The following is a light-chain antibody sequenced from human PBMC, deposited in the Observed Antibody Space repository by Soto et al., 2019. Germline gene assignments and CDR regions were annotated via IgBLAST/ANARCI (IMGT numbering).Light chain of an antibody. J-gene: IGKJ4*01. CDR1: QTINNNY. V-gene: IGKV3-20*01. CDR2: GAS. CDR3: XXXXXXXXX. Sequence: PGERATLSCRANQTINNNYFAWYQQKHGQAPRLLLYGASSRATGIPVRFSGSGSGTDFTLTITRLEPEDFAVYYXXXXXXXXXXFGGGTTVEVK.